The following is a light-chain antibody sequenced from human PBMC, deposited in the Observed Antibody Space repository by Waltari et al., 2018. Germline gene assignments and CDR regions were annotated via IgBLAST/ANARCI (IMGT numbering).Light chain of an antibody. CDR1: SSDVGGYNY. J-gene: IGLJ1*01. Sequence: QSALTQPPSASGSPGQSVTISCTGTSSDVGGYNYVSWYQQHPGKAPKPMIDEDRNRPPGVPEHLSGSKSGNTASLTVSGLQAEDEADYYCSSFAGSNNYVFGTGTKVTVL. CDR2: EDR. CDR3: SSFAGSNNYV. V-gene: IGLV2-8*01.